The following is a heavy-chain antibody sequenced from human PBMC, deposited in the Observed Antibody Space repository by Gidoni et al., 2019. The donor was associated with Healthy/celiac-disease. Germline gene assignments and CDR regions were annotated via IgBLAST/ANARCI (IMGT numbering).Heavy chain of an antibody. J-gene: IGHJ4*02. CDR2: IKQDVNEK. CDR3: ARAATTYYDFWSGYSSTYYFDY. Sequence: EVQLVASGGGLVQHGGSLRLSCAASGFTFRSSWLSWVRQAPGKGLEWVANIKQDVNEKDYGESVKGRFTSSRDNAKNALYLQMNSLRAEDTDVYYCARAATTYYDFWSGYSSTYYFDYWGQGTLVTVSS. D-gene: IGHD3-3*01. CDR1: GFTFRSSW. V-gene: IGHV3-7*01.